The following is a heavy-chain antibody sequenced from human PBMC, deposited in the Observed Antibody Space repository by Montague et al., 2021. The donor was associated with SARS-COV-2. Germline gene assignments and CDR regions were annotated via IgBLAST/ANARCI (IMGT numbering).Heavy chain of an antibody. J-gene: IGHJ3*02. V-gene: IGHV4-39*02. CDR2: IYDSGST. CDR1: GGSISSSNYY. Sequence: SLSLTCTVSGGSISSSNYYWDWIRQPPGKGLEWIGSIYDSGSTYYNPSLKSRVTISVDTSKNHFSLKLSSVTAADTAVYYCARRGRKLLPVATTIGGFDIGGQGTMVTVSS. CDR3: ARRGRKLLPVATTIGGFDI. D-gene: IGHD5-12*01.